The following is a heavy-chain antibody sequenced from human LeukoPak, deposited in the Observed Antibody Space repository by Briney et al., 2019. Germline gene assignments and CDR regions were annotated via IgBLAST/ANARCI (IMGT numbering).Heavy chain of an antibody. Sequence: GASVKVSCKASGFTFTNYDINWVRQATGQGLEWMGWMNPINGNTGYAQKFQGRVTMTRDTSISTAYMELRSLTSEDTAVYYCVRDGEGVAISVNYWFDPWGQGTLVTVSS. CDR2: MNPINGNT. J-gene: IGHJ5*02. V-gene: IGHV1-8*01. CDR3: VRDGEGVAISVNYWFDP. D-gene: IGHD3-10*01. CDR1: GFTFTNYD.